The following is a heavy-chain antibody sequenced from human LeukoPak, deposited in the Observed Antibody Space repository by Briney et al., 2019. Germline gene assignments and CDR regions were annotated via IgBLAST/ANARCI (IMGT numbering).Heavy chain of an antibody. D-gene: IGHD6-19*01. Sequence: ASVKVSCKASGYTFTSYYMHWVRQAPGQGLEWMGGIIPIFGTANYAQKFQGRVTITADESTSTAYMELSSLRSEDTAVYYCARDVSSGWYDRHYFDYWGQGTLVTVSS. V-gene: IGHV1-69*13. CDR2: IIPIFGTA. CDR1: GYTFTSYY. J-gene: IGHJ4*02. CDR3: ARDVSSGWYDRHYFDY.